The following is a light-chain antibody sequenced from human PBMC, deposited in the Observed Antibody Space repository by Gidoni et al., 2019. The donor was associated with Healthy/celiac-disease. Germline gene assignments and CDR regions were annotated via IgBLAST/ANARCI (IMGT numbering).Light chain of an antibody. Sequence: DTQMTQSPSSLSASVGDRVTITCRASQSISSYLNWYQQKPGKAPKLLIYAASSLQSGVPSRLSGSGSGTDFTLTISSLQPEDFATYYCQQSYSTPRTFGQGTKVEIK. CDR3: QQSYSTPRT. V-gene: IGKV1-39*01. CDR1: QSISSY. CDR2: AAS. J-gene: IGKJ1*01.